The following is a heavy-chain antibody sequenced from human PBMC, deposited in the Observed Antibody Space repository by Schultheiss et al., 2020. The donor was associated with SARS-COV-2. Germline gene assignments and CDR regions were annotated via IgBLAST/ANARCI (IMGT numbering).Heavy chain of an antibody. D-gene: IGHD3-22*01. V-gene: IGHV4-4*07. CDR2: IYTSGST. CDR3: ARDPYYYDSSGYDDDFDI. Sequence: SETLSLTCTVSGGSISSYYWSWIRQPAGKGLEWIGRIYTSGSTNYNPSLKSRVTMSVDTSKNQFSLKLSSVTAADTAVYYCARDPYYYDSSGYDDDFDIWGQGTMVTVSS. J-gene: IGHJ3*02. CDR1: GGSISSYY.